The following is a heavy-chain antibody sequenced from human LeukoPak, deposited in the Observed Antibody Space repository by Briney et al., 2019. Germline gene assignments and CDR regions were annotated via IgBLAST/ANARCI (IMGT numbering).Heavy chain of an antibody. Sequence: HAGGSLRLSCAASGFTFSSYAMHWVRQAPGKGLEYVSAISSNGGSTYYANSVKGRFTISRDNSKNTLYLQMGSLRAEDMAVYYCARENFIEMVVDYWGQGTLVTVSS. CDR1: GFTFSSYA. CDR3: ARENFIEMVVDY. CDR2: ISSNGGST. J-gene: IGHJ4*02. D-gene: IGHD5-24*01. V-gene: IGHV3-64*01.